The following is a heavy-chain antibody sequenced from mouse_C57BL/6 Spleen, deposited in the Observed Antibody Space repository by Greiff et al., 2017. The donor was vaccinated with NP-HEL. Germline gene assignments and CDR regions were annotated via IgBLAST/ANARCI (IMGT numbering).Heavy chain of an antibody. J-gene: IGHJ2*01. D-gene: IGHD1-1*01. CDR1: GYTFTDYY. Sequence: VQLQQSGAELVKPGASVKISCKASGYTFTDYYINWVKQRPGSGSTYYNEKFKGKATLTADKSSSTAYMQLSSLTSEDAACYFCARNDYGFDYWGQGTTLTVSS. CDR2: SGST. V-gene: IGHV1-77*01. CDR3: ARNDYGFDY.